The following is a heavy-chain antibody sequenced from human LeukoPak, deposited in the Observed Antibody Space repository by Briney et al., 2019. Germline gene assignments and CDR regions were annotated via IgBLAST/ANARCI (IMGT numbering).Heavy chain of an antibody. D-gene: IGHD6-19*01. CDR1: GGTFSSYA. V-gene: IGHV1-69*13. J-gene: IGHJ6*03. Sequence: SVKVSCKASGGTFSSYAISWVRQAPGQGLEWMGGIIPFFGTPNYAQKFHGRVTITADESTSTACMELSSLRSEDTAVYYCARDEASSGWYMDVWGKGTTVTVSS. CDR2: IIPFFGTP. CDR3: ARDEASSGWYMDV.